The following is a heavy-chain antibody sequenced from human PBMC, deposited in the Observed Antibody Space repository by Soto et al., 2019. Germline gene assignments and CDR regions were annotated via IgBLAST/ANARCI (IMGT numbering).Heavy chain of an antibody. Sequence: ASVKVSCKASGGTFSSYAISWVRQAPGQGLEWMGGIIPIFGTANYAQKFQGRVTITADESTSTAYMELSSLRSEDTAVYYCARVHHDPSPNLYYDSSGYSYYYYYGMDVWGQGTTVTVSS. CDR3: ARVHHDPSPNLYYDSSGYSYYYYYGMDV. D-gene: IGHD3-22*01. CDR1: GGTFSSYA. V-gene: IGHV1-69*13. CDR2: IIPIFGTA. J-gene: IGHJ6*02.